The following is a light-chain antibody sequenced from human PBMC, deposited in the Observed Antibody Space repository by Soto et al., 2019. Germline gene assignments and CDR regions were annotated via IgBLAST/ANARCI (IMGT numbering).Light chain of an antibody. J-gene: IGKJ2*01. CDR1: QSVSSSS. CDR3: QHYGTSPPYT. Sequence: EIVLTQSPGTLSLSPGERATLSCRASQSVSSSSLAWYQQKPGQAPRLLIYGASTRATVIPDRFSGSGSGTDFTLTISRLETEDFAVYYCQHYGTSPPYTFGQGTKLEIK. V-gene: IGKV3-20*01. CDR2: GAS.